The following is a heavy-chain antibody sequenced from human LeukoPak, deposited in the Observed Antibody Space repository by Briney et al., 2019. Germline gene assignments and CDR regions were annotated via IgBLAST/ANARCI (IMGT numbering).Heavy chain of an antibody. D-gene: IGHD6-19*01. V-gene: IGHV1-2*02. Sequence: ASVKVSRKASGYTFTSYYMHWVRQAPGQGLEWMGWINPNSGGTNYAQKLQGRVTMTTDTSTSTAYMELRILRSDDTAVYYCARFGLGKHIEVAGIPFDIWGQGTMVTVSS. CDR3: ARFGLGKHIEVAGIPFDI. CDR1: GYTFTSYY. J-gene: IGHJ3*02. CDR2: INPNSGGT.